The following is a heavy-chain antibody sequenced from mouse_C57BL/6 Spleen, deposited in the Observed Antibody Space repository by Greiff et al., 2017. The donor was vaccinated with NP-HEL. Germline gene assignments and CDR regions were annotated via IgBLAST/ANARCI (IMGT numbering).Heavy chain of an antibody. CDR1: GYAFSSYW. CDR2: IYPGDGDT. Sequence: QVQLKQSGAELVKPGASVKISCKASGYAFSSYWMNWVKQRPGKGLEWIGQIYPGDGDTNYNGKFKGKATLTADKSSSAAYMQLSSLTSEDSAVYFCARPFYYGKVVYYFDYWGQGTTLTVSS. D-gene: IGHD1-1*01. J-gene: IGHJ2*01. CDR3: ARPFYYGKVVYYFDY. V-gene: IGHV1-80*01.